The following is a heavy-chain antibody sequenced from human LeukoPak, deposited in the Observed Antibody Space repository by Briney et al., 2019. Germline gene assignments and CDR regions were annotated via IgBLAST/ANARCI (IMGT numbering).Heavy chain of an antibody. CDR3: ARDHYDILTGYSHFDY. CDR2: INPNSGGT. V-gene: IGHV1-2*02. J-gene: IGHJ4*02. CDR1: GYTFTGYY. D-gene: IGHD3-9*01. Sequence: ASVKVSFKASGYTFTGYYMHWVRQAPGQGLEWMGWINPNSGGTDYAQKFQGRVTMTRDTSISTAYMELSRLRSDDTAVYYCARDHYDILTGYSHFDYWGQGTLVTVSS.